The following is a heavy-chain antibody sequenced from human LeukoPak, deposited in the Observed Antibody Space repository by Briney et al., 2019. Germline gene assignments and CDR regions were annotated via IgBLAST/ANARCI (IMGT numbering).Heavy chain of an antibody. J-gene: IGHJ4*02. CDR2: IYSGGST. Sequence: GGSLRLSCAASGFTVSSNYMSWVRQAPGKGLEWVSVIYSGGSTYYADSVKGRFTISRDNSKNTLYLQMNSLRVEDTAVYYCARTPAHSGWYVDWGQGTLVTVSS. CDR3: ARTPAHSGWYVD. V-gene: IGHV3-66*01. D-gene: IGHD6-19*01. CDR1: GFTVSSNY.